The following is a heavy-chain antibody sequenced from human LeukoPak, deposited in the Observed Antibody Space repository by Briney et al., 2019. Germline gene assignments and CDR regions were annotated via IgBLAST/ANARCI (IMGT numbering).Heavy chain of an antibody. CDR2: MNPKSGDT. J-gene: IGHJ4*02. CDR3: ARADHGTLTYDYYTLDF. CDR1: GYTFTGYY. D-gene: IGHD5-12*01. V-gene: IGHV1-2*02. Sequence: ASVTVSCKASGYTFTGYYIHWVRQAPGQGLECMGWMNPKSGDTRYTQKFQGRLTMTRDTSISTAYMDLSSLTSDDTAVYYCARADHGTLTYDYYTLDFWGQGTLVTVSS.